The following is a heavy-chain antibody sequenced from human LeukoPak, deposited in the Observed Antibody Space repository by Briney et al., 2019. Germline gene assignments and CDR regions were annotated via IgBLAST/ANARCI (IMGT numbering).Heavy chain of an antibody. CDR3: ARGYYGSGSYSMGYFDY. J-gene: IGHJ4*02. CDR2: IYYSGST. D-gene: IGHD3-10*01. V-gene: IGHV4-31*03. Sequence: SQTLSLTCTVSGGSISSGGYYWSWIRQHPGTGLEWIGYIYYSGSTYYNPSLKSRVTISVDTSKNQFSLKLSSVTAADTAVYYCARGYYGSGSYSMGYFDYWGQGTLVTVSS. CDR1: GGSISSGGYY.